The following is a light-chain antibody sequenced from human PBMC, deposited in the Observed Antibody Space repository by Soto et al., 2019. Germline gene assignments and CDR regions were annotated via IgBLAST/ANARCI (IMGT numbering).Light chain of an antibody. CDR3: QQSYSNPPYT. Sequence: DIQMTQSPSSLSASVGDRVSITCRASQSISSYLNWYQQKPGKAPKFLIYGASSLESGVPSRFSGSGSGTAFTLPISSRQQEDYATYYCQQSYSNPPYTFGQGTKLEIK. CDR2: GAS. J-gene: IGKJ2*01. V-gene: IGKV1-39*01. CDR1: QSISSY.